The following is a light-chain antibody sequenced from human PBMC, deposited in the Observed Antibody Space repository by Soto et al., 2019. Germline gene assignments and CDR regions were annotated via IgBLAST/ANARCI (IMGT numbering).Light chain of an antibody. CDR2: DAS. J-gene: IGKJ1*01. CDR3: QHYNSYSAVT. CDR1: QSISSW. Sequence: DIQMTQSPSTLSASVGDRVTITCRASQSISSWLAWYQQKPGKAPKLLIYDASSLESGVPSRFSGSGSGTEFSLTISSLQPDDFATYYCQHYNSYSAVTFGQGTKVEIK. V-gene: IGKV1-5*01.